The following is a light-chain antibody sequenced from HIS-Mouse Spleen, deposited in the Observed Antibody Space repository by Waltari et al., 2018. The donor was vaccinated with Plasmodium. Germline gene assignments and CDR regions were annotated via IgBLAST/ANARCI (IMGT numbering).Light chain of an antibody. V-gene: IGKV4-1*01. CDR3: QQYYSTPYT. CDR2: WAS. Sequence: DIVMTQSPDSLAVSLGERATINCKSSQSVLYSSNNKNDLAWYQQKPGQPPKLHIYWASTRESGVPDRFRGSGSGTDFTLTISSLQAEDVAVYYCQQYYSTPYTIGQGTKLEIK. J-gene: IGKJ2*01. CDR1: QSVLYSSNNKND.